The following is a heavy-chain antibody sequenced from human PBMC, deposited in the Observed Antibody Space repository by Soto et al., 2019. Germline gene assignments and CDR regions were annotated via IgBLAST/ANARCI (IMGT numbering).Heavy chain of an antibody. CDR1: GGSISDDTYY. V-gene: IGHV4-39*01. CDR3: ARLHCDSPNCVPLDP. Sequence: PSETLSLTCTVSGGSISDDTYYWGWIRQPPGKGLEWIGSMYFSGTSFYNPSLKSRVSMSVDTSKKQLSLRLTSVTAADTAFYYCARLHCDSPNCVPLDPWGQGTLVTV. J-gene: IGHJ5*02. D-gene: IGHD3-22*01. CDR2: MYFSGTS.